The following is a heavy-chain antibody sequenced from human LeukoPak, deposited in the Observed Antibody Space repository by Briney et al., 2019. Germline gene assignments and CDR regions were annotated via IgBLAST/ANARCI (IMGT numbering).Heavy chain of an antibody. D-gene: IGHD3-10*02. J-gene: IGHJ6*04. CDR2: ISSSSSYI. CDR3: AELGITMIGGV. CDR1: GFTFSNYN. Sequence: GGSLRLSCAASGFTFSNYNMNWVRQAPGKGLEWVSSISSSSSYIYYADSVKGRFTISRDNTKNSLYLQMNSLRAEDTAVYYCAELGITMIGGVWGKGTTVTISS. V-gene: IGHV3-21*01.